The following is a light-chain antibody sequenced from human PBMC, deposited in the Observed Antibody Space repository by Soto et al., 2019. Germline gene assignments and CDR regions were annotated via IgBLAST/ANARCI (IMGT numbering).Light chain of an antibody. Sequence: DIHMSQSPSSLSASVGYRFTITCQASQDVSNYLNWYQQKLGKAPKLLIYDASNLETGVPSRLSGSGSGTYFSFTISSLHPEDSATYYCQQYSNLITFGQGTRLEIK. J-gene: IGKJ5*01. CDR2: DAS. CDR1: QDVSNY. V-gene: IGKV1-33*01. CDR3: QQYSNLIT.